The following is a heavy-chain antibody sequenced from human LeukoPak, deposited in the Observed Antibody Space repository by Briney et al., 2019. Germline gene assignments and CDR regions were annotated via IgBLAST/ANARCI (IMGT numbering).Heavy chain of an antibody. Sequence: SSETLSLTCTVSGGSISSSSYYWGWIRQPPGKGLEWIGSIYYSGSTYYNPSLKSRVTISVDTSKNQFSLKLSSVTAADTAVYYCARGPDYYGSGRIGRRRYFDYWGQGTLVTVSS. CDR2: IYYSGST. D-gene: IGHD3-10*01. CDR3: ARGPDYYGSGRIGRRRYFDY. CDR1: GGSISSSSYY. V-gene: IGHV4-39*07. J-gene: IGHJ4*02.